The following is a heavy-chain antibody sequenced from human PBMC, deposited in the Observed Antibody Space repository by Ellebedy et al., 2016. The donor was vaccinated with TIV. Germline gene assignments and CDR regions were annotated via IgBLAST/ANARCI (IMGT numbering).Heavy chain of an antibody. V-gene: IGHV1-46*01. Sequence: AASVKVSCKTSGYMFTTYYVHWVRQASGQGLEWMGIINPSDGSPRYAQKFQGRVTMTRDTSTGTVYMDLTSLRSADTAVYYCARGPCDGDCYSSDYWGQGTLVTVSS. D-gene: IGHD2-21*02. J-gene: IGHJ4*02. CDR2: INPSDGSP. CDR3: ARGPCDGDCYSSDY. CDR1: GYMFTTYY.